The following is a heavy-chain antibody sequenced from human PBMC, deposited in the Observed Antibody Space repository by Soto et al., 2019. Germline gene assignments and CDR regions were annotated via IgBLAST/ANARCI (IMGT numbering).Heavy chain of an antibody. J-gene: IGHJ4*02. CDR2: ITGSSSYI. D-gene: IGHD3-22*01. CDR3: ARDVYYYDSSAYSAY. Sequence: EVQLVESGGGLVKPGGSLRLSCAASGFTFSSYSMNWVRQAPGKGLEWVSSITGSSSYIYYADSVKGRFTISRDNAKNSLYLQMNSLRAEDTAVYYCARDVYYYDSSAYSAYWGQGTLVTVSS. V-gene: IGHV3-21*02. CDR1: GFTFSSYS.